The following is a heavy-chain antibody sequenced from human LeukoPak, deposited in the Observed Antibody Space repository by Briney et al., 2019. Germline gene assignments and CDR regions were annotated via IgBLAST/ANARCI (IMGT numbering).Heavy chain of an antibody. CDR1: GYTFISYG. CDR3: ARDTIAIRPGWFDP. V-gene: IGHV1-18*04. Sequence: ASMKVSCKASGYTFISYGISWVRQATGQGLEWMRWISAYNGNTNYAQKVQGRVTMTTDTSTSTAYMELRSLRSDDTAVYYCARDTIAIRPGWFDPWGQGTLVTVSS. D-gene: IGHD6-6*01. CDR2: ISAYNGNT. J-gene: IGHJ5*02.